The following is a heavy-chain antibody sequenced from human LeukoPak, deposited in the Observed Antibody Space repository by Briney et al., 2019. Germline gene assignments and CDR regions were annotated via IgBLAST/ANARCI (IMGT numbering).Heavy chain of an antibody. CDR2: VNADGGNT. CDR3: TKRVKYGGTWDHFAD. Sequence: GGSLKLSCAASGFTFDNYRMSWVRQAPGKGPEWVSTVNADGGNTYYADSVKGRFTISRDNSKSTLILQMNSLRVEDTALYYCTKRVKYGGTWDHFADWGQGTLVTVSS. V-gene: IGHV3-23*01. J-gene: IGHJ4*02. D-gene: IGHD1-26*01. CDR1: GFTFDNYR.